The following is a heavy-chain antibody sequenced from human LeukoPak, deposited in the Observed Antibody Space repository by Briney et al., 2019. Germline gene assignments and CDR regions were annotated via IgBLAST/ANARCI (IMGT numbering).Heavy chain of an antibody. J-gene: IGHJ4*02. D-gene: IGHD3-10*01. V-gene: IGHV3-23*01. CDR2: ISGSGGST. Sequence: PGGSLRLSCAASGFTFSSYAMSWVRQAPGKGLEWVSAISGSGGSTYYADSVKGRFTISGDNSKNTLYLQMNNLRVEDTAVYYCARAGSHWHYVYWGQGTVVTVSS. CDR1: GFTFSSYA. CDR3: ARAGSHWHYVY.